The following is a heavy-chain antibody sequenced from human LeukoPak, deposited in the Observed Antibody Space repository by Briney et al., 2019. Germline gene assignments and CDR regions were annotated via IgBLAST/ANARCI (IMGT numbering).Heavy chain of an antibody. J-gene: IGHJ4*02. CDR3: ARLQAPYDFWSGSLDY. CDR2: DGTTT. Sequence: DGTTTYYADSVRGRFTISSDNSKNTLYLQMNSLRAEDAAVYYCARLQAPYDFWSGSLDYWGQGTLVTVSS. D-gene: IGHD3-3*01. V-gene: IGHV3-30*01.